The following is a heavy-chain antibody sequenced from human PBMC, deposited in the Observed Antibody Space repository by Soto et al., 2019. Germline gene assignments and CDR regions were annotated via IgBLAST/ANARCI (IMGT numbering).Heavy chain of an antibody. CDR3: TRDWDRGGMDV. V-gene: IGHV3-48*03. D-gene: IGHD1-26*01. CDR2: ISTSGRTI. J-gene: IGHJ6*02. Sequence: ESGGGLVQPGGSLRLSCAASGFTFSSYEMNWVRQAPGKGLEWVSYISTSGRTISYADSLKGRFTISRDNAKNSLSLQMNSLRAEDTAVYYCTRDWDRGGMDVWGQGTTVTVSS. CDR1: GFTFSSYE.